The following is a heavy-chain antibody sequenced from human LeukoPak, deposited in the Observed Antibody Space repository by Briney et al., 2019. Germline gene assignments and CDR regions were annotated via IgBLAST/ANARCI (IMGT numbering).Heavy chain of an antibody. J-gene: IGHJ4*02. CDR1: GGSFSGYY. CDR2: INHSGST. CDR3: ASRITMVRGVITFDY. D-gene: IGHD3-10*01. Sequence: SETLSLTCAVYGGSFSGYYWSWIRQPPGKGLEWIGEINHSGSTNYNPSLKSRVTISVDTSKNQFSLKLSSVTAADTAVYYCASRITMVRGVITFDYWGQGTLVTVSS. V-gene: IGHV4-34*01.